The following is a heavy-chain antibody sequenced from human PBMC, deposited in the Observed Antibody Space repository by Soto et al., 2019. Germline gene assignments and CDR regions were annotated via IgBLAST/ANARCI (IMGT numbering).Heavy chain of an antibody. CDR2: IYYRGNA. CDR3: ARLEGLATISYYFDF. V-gene: IGHV4-39*01. CDR1: DDSINSDKYY. Sequence: PSETLSLTCSVSDDSINSDKYYWGWIRQPPGKGLEWIGSIYYRGNAYYNPSLQTRVTISLDKSKSQLSLKLNSVTAADSAVYFCARLEGLATISYYFDFWGPGALVPVSS. D-gene: IGHD3-9*01. J-gene: IGHJ4*02.